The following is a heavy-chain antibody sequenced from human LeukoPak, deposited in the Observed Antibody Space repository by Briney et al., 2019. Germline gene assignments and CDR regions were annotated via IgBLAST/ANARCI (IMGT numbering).Heavy chain of an antibody. D-gene: IGHD1-7*01. CDR1: VFTFSDST. V-gene: IGHV3-73*01. CDR3: TRQTTPLDS. J-gene: IGHJ5*01. CDR2: IRGKANDYPT. Sequence: PGGSLRLSCAASVFTFSDSTIHCVPQASGKGLEWVGRIRGKANDYPTAYAASVKGRFTISRDDSRDTAYLQMNSLKPEHTSVYYCTRQTTPLDSWGQGTLVTVSS.